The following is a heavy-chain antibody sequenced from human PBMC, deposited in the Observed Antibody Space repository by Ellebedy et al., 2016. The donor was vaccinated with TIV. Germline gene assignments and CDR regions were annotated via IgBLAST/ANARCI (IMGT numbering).Heavy chain of an antibody. J-gene: IGHJ4*02. CDR3: ARVTTGTTVDY. V-gene: IGHV1-18*04. CDR1: GYTFTTYG. CDR2: ISGYNDNP. Sequence: ASVKVSCKASGYTFTTYGINWVRQAPGQGLEWMGWISGYNDNPNYAHKLQGRVTMTTDTSTSTAYMELMSLRSDDTAVYYCARVTTGTTVDYWGQGTLVTVSS. D-gene: IGHD1-1*01.